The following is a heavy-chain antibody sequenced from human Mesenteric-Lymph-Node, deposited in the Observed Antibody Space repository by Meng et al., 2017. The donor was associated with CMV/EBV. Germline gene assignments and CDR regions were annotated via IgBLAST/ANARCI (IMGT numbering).Heavy chain of an antibody. D-gene: IGHD5-24*01. CDR1: SGSIRKGGYY. V-gene: IGHV4-31*02. CDR3: ARDLDSDNYFWYFDL. Sequence: SSGSIRKGGYYWSWIRQHPGKGLEWIGYIYYSGSTYYNPSLKSRVSISVDTSKNQFSLKLTSVTAADTAVYYCARDLDSDNYFWYFDLWGRGTLVTVSS. CDR2: IYYSGST. J-gene: IGHJ2*01.